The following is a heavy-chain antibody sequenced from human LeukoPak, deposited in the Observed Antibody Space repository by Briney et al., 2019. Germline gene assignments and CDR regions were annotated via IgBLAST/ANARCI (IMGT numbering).Heavy chain of an antibody. V-gene: IGHV3-33*01. CDR3: ARDYSWVLDS. Sequence: PGGSLRLSCAASGFTFIDDGMHWVRQAPGKGLEWVAIIWSDATNAYYADSVKGRFTISRDNSKNTVSLQMNSLRAEDTAVYYCARDYSWVLDSWGQGTLVTVSS. CDR2: IWSDATNA. CDR1: GFTFIDDG. D-gene: IGHD2-21*01. J-gene: IGHJ4*02.